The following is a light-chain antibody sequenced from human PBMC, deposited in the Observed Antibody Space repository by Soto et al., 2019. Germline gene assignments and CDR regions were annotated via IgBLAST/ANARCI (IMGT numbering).Light chain of an antibody. J-gene: IGKJ2*01. CDR3: MQVLQTPMYT. CDR2: LGS. CDR1: QSLLHSNGYNY. V-gene: IGKV2-28*01. Sequence: EIVMTQSPLSLPVTPGEPASISCRSSQSLLHSNGYNYLDWYLQKPGQSPQLLIYLGSNRASGVPDRFSGSGSGTDFTLKISRVEAEDVGVYYCMQVLQTPMYTFGQGTKVDSK.